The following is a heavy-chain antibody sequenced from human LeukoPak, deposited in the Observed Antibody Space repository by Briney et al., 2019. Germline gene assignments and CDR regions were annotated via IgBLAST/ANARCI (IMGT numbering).Heavy chain of an antibody. Sequence: PGGSLRLSCAASGFTFSSYAMSWVRQAPGRGREWVSFIGDSATRIYYADSVKGRFSMSRDNAGSSLYLQMNSLRAEDSAIYFCARHKRASQLYFDYWGQGVLVTVSS. V-gene: IGHV3-21*04. CDR2: IGDSATRI. D-gene: IGHD2-2*01. CDR1: GFTFSSYA. CDR3: ARHKRASQLYFDY. J-gene: IGHJ4*02.